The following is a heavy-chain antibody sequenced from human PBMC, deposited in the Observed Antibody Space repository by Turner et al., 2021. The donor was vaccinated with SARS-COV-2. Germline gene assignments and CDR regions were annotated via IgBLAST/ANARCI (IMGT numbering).Heavy chain of an antibody. CDR1: GYTLSELS. Sequence: QDQLVQSGAEVKKPGASVKVSGKVSGYTLSELSMHWVRHSPGKGLEWMGGFDPEVGGTIYAQEYQGRVTMTEETSTESAYMEPRSRRSEETAVYYGAIERVTYSRTRDYFYMDVWGTGTSVTVSS. CDR3: AIERVTYSRTRDYFYMDV. V-gene: IGHV1-24*01. D-gene: IGHD6-13*01. J-gene: IGHJ6*03. CDR2: FDPEVGGT.